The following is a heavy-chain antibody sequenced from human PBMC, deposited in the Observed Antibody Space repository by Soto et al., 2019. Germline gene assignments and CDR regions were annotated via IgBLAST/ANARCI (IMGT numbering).Heavy chain of an antibody. V-gene: IGHV4-59*01. CDR3: ERAYYDTKGYSLDP. CDR1: GASISIYY. Sequence: WETLSPTCRASGASISIYYYTGSRQTLGKGVGWIGYIYLGGSINSTPSFKSRVIISVDTSKNHFSVRLSSVTAEDTVVYYCERAYYDTKGYSLDPWGQGTLVTVSS. D-gene: IGHD3-16*01. CDR2: IYLGGSI. J-gene: IGHJ5*02.